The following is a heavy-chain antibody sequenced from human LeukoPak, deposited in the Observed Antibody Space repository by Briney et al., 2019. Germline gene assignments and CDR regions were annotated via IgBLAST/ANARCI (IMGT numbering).Heavy chain of an antibody. D-gene: IGHD6-19*01. CDR2: ISGSGGST. CDR1: GFIFSNYA. CDR3: AKDGQWQVRGNNWFDP. Sequence: GGSLRLSCAASGFIFSNYAMSWVRQAPGKGLERVSAISGSGGSTYYADSVKGRFTISRDNSKNTLYLQMNSLRAEDTAVYYCAKDGQWQVRGNNWFDPWGQGTRVTVSS. J-gene: IGHJ5*02. V-gene: IGHV3-23*01.